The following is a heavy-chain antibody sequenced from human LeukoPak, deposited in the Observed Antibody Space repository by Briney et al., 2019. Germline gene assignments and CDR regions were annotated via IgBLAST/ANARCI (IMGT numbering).Heavy chain of an antibody. CDR2: INTIGTTI. Sequence: GGSLRLSCAASGFTFSNYYMSWIRQAPGKGLEWVSYINTIGTTIYYADSLKGRFTISRDNAKNSLSLQMDSLRAEDTAVYYCARGDFGRYAFDFWGQGTMVAVSS. D-gene: IGHD2/OR15-2a*01. CDR3: ARGDFGRYAFDF. J-gene: IGHJ3*01. CDR1: GFTFSNYY. V-gene: IGHV3-11*01.